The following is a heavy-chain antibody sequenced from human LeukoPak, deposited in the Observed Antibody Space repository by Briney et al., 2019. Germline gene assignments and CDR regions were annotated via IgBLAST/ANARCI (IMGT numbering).Heavy chain of an antibody. CDR1: GYTFSGYA. Sequence: PGASLRLSCAASGYTFSGYAMSWVRQAPGKGLEWVSGISGSGGNTYYADSVKGRFSISRDNSKNTLYLQMNSLRAEDTAVYYCAKDTTVTTHWYFDLWGRGTLVTVSS. J-gene: IGHJ2*01. CDR2: ISGSGGNT. V-gene: IGHV3-23*01. CDR3: AKDTTVTTHWYFDL. D-gene: IGHD4-17*01.